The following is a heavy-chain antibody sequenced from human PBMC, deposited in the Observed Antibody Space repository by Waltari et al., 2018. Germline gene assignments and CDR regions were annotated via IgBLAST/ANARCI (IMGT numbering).Heavy chain of an antibody. D-gene: IGHD4-17*01. Sequence: QVLLVESGGGVVQPGRSWRLSCAASGFTFSNYGMHWVRQAPGKGLEWVAVIGYDGSLKYYADSVKGRFTISRDSSKNTVSLQMNSLRVEDTADYYCAKSSTVTTGSLDYWGQGTPVSVSS. CDR1: GFTFSNYG. J-gene: IGHJ4*02. CDR3: AKSSTVTTGSLDY. CDR2: IGYDGSLK. V-gene: IGHV3-33*06.